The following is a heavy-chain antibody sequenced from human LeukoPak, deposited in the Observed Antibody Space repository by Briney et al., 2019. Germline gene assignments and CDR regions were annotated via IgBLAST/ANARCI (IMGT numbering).Heavy chain of an antibody. Sequence: GGSLRLSCATSGFSFSAYGMHWVRQAPGKGLEWVSYISSSSSSIYYADSVKGRLTISRDNAKNSLYLQMNSLRAEDTAVYYCARDLGLDYWGQGTLVTVSS. J-gene: IGHJ4*02. CDR2: ISSSSSSI. D-gene: IGHD1-26*01. V-gene: IGHV3-48*01. CDR1: GFSFSAYG. CDR3: ARDLGLDY.